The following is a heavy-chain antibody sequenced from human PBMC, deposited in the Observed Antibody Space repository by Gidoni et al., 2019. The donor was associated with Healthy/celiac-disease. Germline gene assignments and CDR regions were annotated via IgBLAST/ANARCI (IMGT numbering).Heavy chain of an antibody. CDR1: GFPFSSYG. CDR3: ARGAAHYYYCMDV. Sequence: QVQLVESGGGVVQPGRSLRLSCAASGFPFSSYGIHWVRPAPGKGLEWGAVMWYDGSNKYYADSVKGRFTISRDNSKNTLYLQMNSLRAEDTAVYYCARGAAHYYYCMDVWGKGTTVTVSS. D-gene: IGHD6-6*01. CDR2: MWYDGSNK. V-gene: IGHV3-33*01. J-gene: IGHJ6*03.